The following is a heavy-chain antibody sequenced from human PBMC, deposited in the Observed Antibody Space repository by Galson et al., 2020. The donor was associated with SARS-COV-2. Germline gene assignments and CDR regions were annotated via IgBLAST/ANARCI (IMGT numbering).Heavy chain of an antibody. CDR1: GFTFSSHA. V-gene: IGHV3-33*01. CDR2: IFYDGSDK. J-gene: IGHJ4*02. CDR3: ARDGQLISGWAFDY. Sequence: GESLKISCAASGFTFSSHAIHWVRQAPGKGLEWVAQIFYDGSDKYYGDSVKGRFTISRDSSKNMVYLQMNNLKVDDTAVYYCARDGQLISGWAFDYWGQGTLVTVSS. D-gene: IGHD6-19*01.